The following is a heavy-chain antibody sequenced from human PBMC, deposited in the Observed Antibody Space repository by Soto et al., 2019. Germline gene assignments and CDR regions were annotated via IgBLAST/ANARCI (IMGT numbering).Heavy chain of an antibody. CDR2: IYTSGST. V-gene: IGHV4-4*07. J-gene: IGHJ6*02. D-gene: IGHD6-19*01. CDR1: GGSISSYY. Sequence: QVQLQESGPGLVKPSETLSLTCTVSGGSISSYYWSWIRQPAGKGLEWIGRIYTSGSTNYNPSLKRRVTMSVDTSKNQFSLKRSSVTAADTAVDYCARDEGYSSGWYAYYYGMDVWGQGTTVTVSS. CDR3: ARDEGYSSGWYAYYYGMDV.